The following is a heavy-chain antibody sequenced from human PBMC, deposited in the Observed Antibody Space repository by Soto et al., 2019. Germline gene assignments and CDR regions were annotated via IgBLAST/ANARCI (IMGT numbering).Heavy chain of an antibody. J-gene: IGHJ4*02. CDR3: ARDLAAGDY. CDR1: GYTFINYY. Sequence: QVQLVQSGAEVKKPGASVKLSCKASGYTFINYYIHWARQAPGQGLERMGIFNPTSGSTNYAQKFQGRVTLTMDTSTRTVYMELSSLRFDDTAVYYCARDLAAGDYWGQGTLVTVSS. CDR2: FNPTSGST. V-gene: IGHV1-46*01. D-gene: IGHD6-13*01.